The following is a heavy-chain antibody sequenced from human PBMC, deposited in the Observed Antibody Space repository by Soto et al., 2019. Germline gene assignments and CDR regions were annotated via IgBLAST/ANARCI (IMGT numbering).Heavy chain of an antibody. J-gene: IGHJ4*02. D-gene: IGHD7-27*01. V-gene: IGHV3-33*01. CDR2: IWYDGSNK. Sequence: QVQLVESGGGVVQPGRSLRLSCAASGFTFSSYGMHWVRQAPGKGLEWVAVIWYDGSNKYYADSVKGRFTISRDNSKNTLYLQMNSLRAEDTAVYYCARGPNRGNIDYWGQGTLVTVSS. CDR1: GFTFSSYG. CDR3: ARGPNRGNIDY.